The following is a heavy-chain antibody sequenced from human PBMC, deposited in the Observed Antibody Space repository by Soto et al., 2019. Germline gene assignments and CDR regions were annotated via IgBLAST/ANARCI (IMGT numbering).Heavy chain of an antibody. D-gene: IGHD3-10*01. CDR2: INPNSGGT. CDR1: GYTFTGYY. V-gene: IGHV1-2*04. Sequence: GASVKVSCKASGYTFTGYYMHWVRQAPGQGLEWMGWINPNSGGTNYAQKFQGWVTMTRDTSISTACMELSRLRSDDTAVYYCARASGGWFGELSGYYYYYYGMDVWGQGTTVTVSS. J-gene: IGHJ6*02. CDR3: ARASGGWFGELSGYYYYYYGMDV.